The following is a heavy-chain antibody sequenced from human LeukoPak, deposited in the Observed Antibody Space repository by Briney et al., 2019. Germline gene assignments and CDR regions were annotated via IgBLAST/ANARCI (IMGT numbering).Heavy chain of an antibody. CDR3: ARDLHYDILTGYPYFDY. CDR2: ISYDGSNK. CDR1: GFTFSSYA. V-gene: IGHV3-30-3*01. Sequence: PGGSLRLSCAASGFTFSSYAIHWVRQAPGKGLEWVAVISYDGSNKYYADSVKGRFTISRDNSKNTLYLQMNSLRAEDTAVYYCARDLHYDILTGYPYFDYWGQGTLVTVSS. D-gene: IGHD3-9*01. J-gene: IGHJ4*02.